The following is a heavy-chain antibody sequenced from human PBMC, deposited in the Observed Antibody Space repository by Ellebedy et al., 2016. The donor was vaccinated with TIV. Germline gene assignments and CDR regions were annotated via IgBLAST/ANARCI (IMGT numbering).Heavy chain of an antibody. J-gene: IGHJ4*02. CDR1: GFTFDDYA. Sequence: GGSLRLSCAASGFTFDDYAMHWVRQAPGKGLEWVSGISWNSGSIGYADSVKGRFTISGDNAKNSLYLQMNSLRAEDTAVYYCARADSSGWFGRAYYFDYWGQGTLVTVSS. V-gene: IGHV3-9*01. CDR2: ISWNSGSI. D-gene: IGHD6-19*01. CDR3: ARADSSGWFGRAYYFDY.